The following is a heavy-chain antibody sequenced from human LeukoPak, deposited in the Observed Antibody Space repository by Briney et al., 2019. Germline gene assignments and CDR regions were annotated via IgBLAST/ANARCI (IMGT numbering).Heavy chain of an antibody. D-gene: IGHD1-26*01. CDR1: GFTFSSYA. CDR2: ISGSGGST. CDR3: AISRYSGSYPFDY. Sequence: GGSLRLSCAASGFTFSSYAMSWVRQAPGKGLEWVPAISGSGGSTYYADSVKGRFTISRDNSKNTLYLQMNSLRAEDTAVYYCAISRYSGSYPFDYWGQGTLVTVSS. V-gene: IGHV3-23*01. J-gene: IGHJ4*02.